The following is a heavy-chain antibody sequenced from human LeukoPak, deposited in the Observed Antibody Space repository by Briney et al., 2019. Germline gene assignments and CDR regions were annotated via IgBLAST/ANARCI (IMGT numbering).Heavy chain of an antibody. CDR2: IRYDGNNK. D-gene: IGHD3-9*01. CDR1: GFTFSSYG. Sequence: GGSLRLSCVASGFTFSSYGMHWVRQAPGKGLEWVAFIRYDGNNKYYADSVKGRFTISRDNSKNTLYLQMNSLRAEDTAVYHCVKDRDILTGYYPDYWGQGTLVTVPS. V-gene: IGHV3-30*02. J-gene: IGHJ4*02. CDR3: VKDRDILTGYYPDY.